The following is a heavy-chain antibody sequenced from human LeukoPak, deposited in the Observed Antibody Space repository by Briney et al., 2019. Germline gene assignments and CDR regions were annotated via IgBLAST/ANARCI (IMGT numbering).Heavy chain of an antibody. V-gene: IGHV4-59*12. J-gene: IGHJ4*02. CDR1: GGSISSYY. CDR2: IYYSGST. Sequence: SETLSLTCTVSGGSISSYYWSWIRQPPGKGLEWIGYIYYSGSTNYNPSLKSRVTISVDTSKNQFSLKLSSVTAADTAVYYCARDLIQYDSSDYWGQGTLVTVSS. CDR3: ARDLIQYDSSDY. D-gene: IGHD3-22*01.